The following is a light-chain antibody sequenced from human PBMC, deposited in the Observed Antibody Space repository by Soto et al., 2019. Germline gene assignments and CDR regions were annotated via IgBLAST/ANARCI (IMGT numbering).Light chain of an antibody. CDR2: DVN. CDR1: SSDVGGYNY. CDR3: SSYRRGNTQV. J-gene: IGLJ2*01. Sequence: QSALTQPASVSGSPGQSITISCTGTSSDVGGYNYVSWYQQYPGKAPKLLIYDVNNRPSGVSNRFSGSKSGNTASLTISGLQPEDEADYYCSSYRRGNTQVFGGGTKLTLL. V-gene: IGLV2-14*01.